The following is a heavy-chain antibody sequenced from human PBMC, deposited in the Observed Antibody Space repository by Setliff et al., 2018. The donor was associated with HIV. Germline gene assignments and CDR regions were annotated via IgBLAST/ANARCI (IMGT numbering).Heavy chain of an antibody. CDR2: IHTSGNT. CDR1: GGSISSGDYY. V-gene: IGHV4-61*02. CDR3: ARQSLTATRDDH. Sequence: PSETLSLTCTVSGGSISSGDYYWTWIRQPAGKGLQWIGRIHTSGNTNYNPSLKSRVTISVDTSKSQFSLKLSSVTAADTAVYYCARQSLTATRDDHWGQGTLVTVSS. J-gene: IGHJ4*02. D-gene: IGHD1-20*01.